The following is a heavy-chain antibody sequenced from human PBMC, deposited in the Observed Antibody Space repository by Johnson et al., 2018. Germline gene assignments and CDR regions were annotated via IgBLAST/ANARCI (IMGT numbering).Heavy chain of an antibody. CDR3: AKDGRLEGYDDAFDI. Sequence: QVQLVQSGGGVVQPGRSLRLSCAASGFTFSSYGMHWVRQAPGKALAWVAVISYDGSNKYYADSVKGRVTLSRDNSKNTLYRQMNSLRAEDTAVYYCAKDGRLEGYDDAFDIWGQGTMVTVSS. J-gene: IGHJ3*02. D-gene: IGHD3-3*01. V-gene: IGHV3-30*18. CDR2: ISYDGSNK. CDR1: GFTFSSYG.